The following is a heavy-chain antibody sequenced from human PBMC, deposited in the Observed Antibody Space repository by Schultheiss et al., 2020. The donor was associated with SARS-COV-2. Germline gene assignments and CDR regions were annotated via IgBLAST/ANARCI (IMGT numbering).Heavy chain of an antibody. Sequence: ASVKVSCKVSGYTLTELSMHWVRQAPGKGLEWMGWISAYNGNTNYAQKLQGRVTMTTDTSTSTAYMELRSLRSDDTAVYYCARATVGCTNGVCYPDYYYYYGMDVWGQGTTVTVSS. V-gene: IGHV1-18*01. CDR3: ARATVGCTNGVCYPDYYYYYGMDV. CDR2: ISAYNGNT. CDR1: GYTLTELS. D-gene: IGHD2-8*01. J-gene: IGHJ6*02.